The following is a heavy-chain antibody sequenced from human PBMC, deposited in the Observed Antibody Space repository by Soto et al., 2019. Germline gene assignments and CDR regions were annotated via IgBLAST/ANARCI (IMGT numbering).Heavy chain of an antibody. D-gene: IGHD6-19*01. V-gene: IGHV6-1*01. CDR2: TYYRSKWYN. CDR1: GDSVSSNSAA. Sequence: SQTLSLTCAISGDSVSSNSAAWNWIRQSPSRGLEWLGRTYYRSKWYNDYAVSVKSRITINPDTSKNQFSLQLNSVTPEDTAVYYCARSGGIAVAQTPQFDYWGQGTLVTVSS. J-gene: IGHJ4*02. CDR3: ARSGGIAVAQTPQFDY.